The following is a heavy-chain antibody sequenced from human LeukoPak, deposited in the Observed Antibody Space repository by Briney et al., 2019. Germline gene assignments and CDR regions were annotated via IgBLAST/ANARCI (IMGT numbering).Heavy chain of an antibody. Sequence: SETLSLTCTVSGGSISSYYWSWIRQPPGKGLEWIGYIYDSGSTNYNPSLKSRVTISVDTSKNQFSLKLTSVTAADTAVYYCTKGGRRDILTYWGQGILVTVSP. CDR1: GGSISSYY. CDR3: TKGGRRDILTY. D-gene: IGHD3-9*01. V-gene: IGHV4-59*01. CDR2: IYDSGST. J-gene: IGHJ4*02.